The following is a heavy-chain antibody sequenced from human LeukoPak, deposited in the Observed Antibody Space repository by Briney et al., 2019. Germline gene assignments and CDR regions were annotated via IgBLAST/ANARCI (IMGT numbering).Heavy chain of an antibody. V-gene: IGHV3-73*01. J-gene: IGHJ4*02. CDR1: GFTFSGSA. D-gene: IGHD5-24*01. CDR3: TRHLGDGYNLLVGGSVPYYFDY. Sequence: PGGSLRLSCAASGFTFSGSAMHWVRQASGKGLEWVGRTRSKANSYATAYAASVRGRFTISRDDSKNTAYLQMNSLKTEDTAVYYCTRHLGDGYNLLVGGSVPYYFDYWGQGTLVTVSS. CDR2: TRSKANSYAT.